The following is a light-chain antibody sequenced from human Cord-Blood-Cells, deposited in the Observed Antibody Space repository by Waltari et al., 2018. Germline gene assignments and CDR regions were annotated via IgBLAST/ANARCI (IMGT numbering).Light chain of an antibody. J-gene: IGKJ4*01. CDR1: QSISSY. Sequence: DIQMTQSPSSLSASVGDRVTITCRASQSISSYLNLYQQKQGKAPKLLIYAASSLQSGVPSRFSGSGSGTDVTLNISSLQPEDFATYYCQQSYSTLLTFGGGTKVEIK. CDR2: AAS. CDR3: QQSYSTLLT. V-gene: IGKV1-39*01.